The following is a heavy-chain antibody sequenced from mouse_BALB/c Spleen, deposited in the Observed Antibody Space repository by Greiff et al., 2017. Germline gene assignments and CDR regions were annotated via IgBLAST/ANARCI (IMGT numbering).Heavy chain of an antibody. CDR3: TSLITTATVYSAMEY. J-gene: IGHJ4*01. CDR2: IDPSDSYT. CDR1: GYTFTSYW. Sequence: QVQLQQPGAELVKPGASVKMSCKASGYTFTSYWMHWVKQRPGQGLEWIGVIDPSDSYTSYNQKFKGKATLTVDTSSSTAYMQLSSLTSEDSAVYYCTSLITTATVYSAMEYRGQETPDTASP. V-gene: IGHV1S127*01. D-gene: IGHD1-2*01.